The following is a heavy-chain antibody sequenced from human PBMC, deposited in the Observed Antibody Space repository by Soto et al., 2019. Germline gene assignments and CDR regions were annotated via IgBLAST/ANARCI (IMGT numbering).Heavy chain of an antibody. CDR2: ISHSGST. V-gene: IGHV4-59*01. CDR1: GGYINTYY. D-gene: IGHD5-18*01. CDR3: ARVNTAMLYFDY. Sequence: QVQLQESGPGLVKPSETLSLTCTVSGGYINTYYWTWSRQPPGKGLEWIGYISHSGSTNYNPSLKSRLTISVDMSKKQCSLKLGSVTAADTAVYYCARVNTAMLYFDYWGQGILVTVSS. J-gene: IGHJ4*02.